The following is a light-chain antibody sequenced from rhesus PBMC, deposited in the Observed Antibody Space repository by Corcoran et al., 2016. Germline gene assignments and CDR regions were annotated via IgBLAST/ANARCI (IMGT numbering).Light chain of an antibody. V-gene: IGKV1-46*01. CDR1: QNFYTS. J-gene: IGKJ4*01. CDR2: GAS. CDR3: QHYYDNPPT. Sequence: DIQMTQSPSALSASVGDRVTISCRASQNFYTSLAWYQQKPGKAPKLLIYGASSLQPGIPSRLSGSGSGTDFTLTISNLQPEDSASYYCQHYYDNPPTIGGGTKVEIK.